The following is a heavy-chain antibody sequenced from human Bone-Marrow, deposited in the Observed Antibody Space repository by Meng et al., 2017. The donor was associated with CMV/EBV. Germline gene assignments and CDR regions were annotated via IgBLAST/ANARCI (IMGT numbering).Heavy chain of an antibody. V-gene: IGHV1-2*02. J-gene: IGHJ4*02. CDR1: GYTFTGYY. D-gene: IGHD3-22*01. CDR3: ARVGHYYDSSGYYYPY. Sequence: ASVKVSCKASGYTFTGYYMHWVRQAPGQGLEWMGWINPNSGGTNYAQKFQGRVTMTRDTSISTAYMELSRLRSDDTAVYYCARVGHYYDSSGYYYPYCGQGTLVTVSS. CDR2: INPNSGGT.